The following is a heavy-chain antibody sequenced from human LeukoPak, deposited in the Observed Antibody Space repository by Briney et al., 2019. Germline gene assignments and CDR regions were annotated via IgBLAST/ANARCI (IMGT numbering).Heavy chain of an antibody. V-gene: IGHV3-48*03. CDR3: ATSVDRENMFDE. Sequence: GGSLRLSCAASGFTFSSCEMNWVRHAPGKGLEWVSYISSSGSTIYYADSVKGRFTISRDNAKNSLYLQMNSLRAEDTDVYYCATSVDRENMFDEGGQGTLVTVSA. D-gene: IGHD2/OR15-2a*01. CDR1: GFTFSSCE. CDR2: ISSSGSTI. J-gene: IGHJ4*02.